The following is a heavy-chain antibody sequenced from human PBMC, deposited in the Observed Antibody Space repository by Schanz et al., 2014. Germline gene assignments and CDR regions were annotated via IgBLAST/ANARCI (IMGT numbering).Heavy chain of an antibody. J-gene: IGHJ6*02. CDR3: AKGMGYGSCGACYDSYYYGLDV. V-gene: IGHV3-23*01. D-gene: IGHD2-15*01. CDR1: GFTFNSYA. CDR2: ISHSGGSK. Sequence: DVQLLESGGGLVQPGGSLRLSCAASGFTFNSYAMTWVRQAPGKGLEWVSSISHSGGSKYYADSVKGRFTISRDNSENTLYLQMNSMSADDTAVFCCAKGMGYGSCGACYDSYYYGLDVWGQGTTVTVSS.